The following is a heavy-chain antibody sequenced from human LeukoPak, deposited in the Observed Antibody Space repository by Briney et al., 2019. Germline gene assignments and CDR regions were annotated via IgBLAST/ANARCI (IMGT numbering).Heavy chain of an antibody. CDR3: ARGGSSSWYVWFDP. CDR2: TYYRSKWYY. Sequence: SQTLSLTCAISGDSVSNNSAAWNWIRQSPSRGLEWLGRTYYRSKWYYESVKSRITINPDTSKNQFSLQLNSVTPEDTAVYYCARGGSSSWYVWFDPWGQGTLVTVSS. CDR1: GDSVSNNSAA. D-gene: IGHD6-13*01. V-gene: IGHV6-1*01. J-gene: IGHJ5*02.